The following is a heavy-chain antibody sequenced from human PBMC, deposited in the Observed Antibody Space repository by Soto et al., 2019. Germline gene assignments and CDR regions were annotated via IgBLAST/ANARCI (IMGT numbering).Heavy chain of an antibody. D-gene: IGHD2-8*01. CDR1: GGSISSGDYY. Sequence: SETLSLTCTVSGGSISSGDYYWSWIRQPPGKGLEWIGYIYYSWSTYYNPSLKSRVTISVDTSKNQFSLKLSSVTAADTAVYYCARGTKDVLMVYAAPSALDYWGQGTLVTVSS. J-gene: IGHJ4*02. CDR3: ARGTKDVLMVYAAPSALDY. V-gene: IGHV4-30-4*01. CDR2: IYYSWST.